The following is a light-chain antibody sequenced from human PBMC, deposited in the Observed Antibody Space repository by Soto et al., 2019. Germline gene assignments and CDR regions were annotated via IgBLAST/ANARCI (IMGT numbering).Light chain of an antibody. V-gene: IGKV3-20*01. CDR1: QSVSSTH. Sequence: EIVLTQSPGTLSLSPGERATLSCRASQSVSSTHLSWYQQKPGQPPRLLLYGASSSATGIPDRFSGSGYGTAFALTISILVPEDFAVYYSQQYGLSPLYTFAKETKLEIK. CDR2: GAS. J-gene: IGKJ2*01. CDR3: QQYGLSPLYT.